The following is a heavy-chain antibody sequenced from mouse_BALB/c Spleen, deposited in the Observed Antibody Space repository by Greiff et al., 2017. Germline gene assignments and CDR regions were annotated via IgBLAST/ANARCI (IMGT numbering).Heavy chain of an antibody. Sequence: QVKLQQSGAGLVKPGASVKLSCKASGYTFTEYIIHWVKQRSGQGLEWIGWFYPGSGSIKYNEKFKDKATLTADKSSSTVYMELSRLTSEDSAVYVCARHEERYGYDVEGVYAMDYWGQGTSVTVSS. CDR3: ARHEERYGYDVEGVYAMDY. V-gene: IGHV1-62-2*01. CDR2: FYPGSGSI. D-gene: IGHD2-2*01. J-gene: IGHJ4*01. CDR1: GYTFTEYI.